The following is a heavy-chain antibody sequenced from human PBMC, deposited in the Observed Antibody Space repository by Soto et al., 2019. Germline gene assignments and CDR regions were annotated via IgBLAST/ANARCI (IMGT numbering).Heavy chain of an antibody. Sequence: GESLKISCKGSGYNFASYWIAWVRQMPGKGLEWMGIIYPGDSDTRYSPSFQGQVTISADKSISTAYLQWSSLKASDAAMYYCARLRDGYNTPFDYWGQGTLVTVSS. CDR3: ARLRDGYNTPFDY. D-gene: IGHD5-12*01. J-gene: IGHJ4*02. CDR1: GYNFASYW. CDR2: IYPGDSDT. V-gene: IGHV5-51*01.